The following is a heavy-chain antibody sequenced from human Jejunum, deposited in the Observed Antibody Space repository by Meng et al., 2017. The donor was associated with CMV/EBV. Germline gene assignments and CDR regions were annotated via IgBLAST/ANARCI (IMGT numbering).Heavy chain of an antibody. CDR3: SRDVNWVLFDY. CDR2: ISHDATTT. J-gene: IGHJ4*02. CDR1: GFPFSDSV. V-gene: IGHV3-74*01. Sequence: VASGFPFSDSVMHWVRQAPGKGLVWVSRISHDATTTTYADSVKGRFTISRDNAKNTLYLQMNSLRADDTAVYYCSRDVNWVLFDYWGQGTRVTVSS. D-gene: IGHD7-27*01.